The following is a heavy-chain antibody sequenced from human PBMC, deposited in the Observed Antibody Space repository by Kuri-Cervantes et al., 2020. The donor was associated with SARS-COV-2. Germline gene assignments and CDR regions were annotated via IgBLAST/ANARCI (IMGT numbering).Heavy chain of an antibody. Sequence: GESLKISCAASGFTFSVYDMNWVRQAPGKGLEWVSYISKSDNTIYYADSVKGRFTISRDNAKNSLYLQMNSLRAEDTAVYYCARDIPTTNDAFDIWGQGTMVTVSS. CDR3: ARDIPTTNDAFDI. J-gene: IGHJ3*02. D-gene: IGHD4-17*01. CDR2: ISKSDNTI. V-gene: IGHV3-48*03. CDR1: GFTFSVYD.